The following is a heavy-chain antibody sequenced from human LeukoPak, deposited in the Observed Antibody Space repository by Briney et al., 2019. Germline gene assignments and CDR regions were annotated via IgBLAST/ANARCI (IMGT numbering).Heavy chain of an antibody. CDR1: GGSISSYY. CDR2: IYTSGST. Sequence: PSETLSLTCTVSGGSISSYYWSRIRQPAGKGLEWIGRIYTSGSTNYNPSLKSRVTMSVDTSKNQFSLKLNSVTAADTAVYYCARNIVVVSTYYYYYGMDVWGQGTTVTVSS. CDR3: ARNIVVVSTYYYYYGMDV. D-gene: IGHD2-2*01. V-gene: IGHV4-4*07. J-gene: IGHJ6*02.